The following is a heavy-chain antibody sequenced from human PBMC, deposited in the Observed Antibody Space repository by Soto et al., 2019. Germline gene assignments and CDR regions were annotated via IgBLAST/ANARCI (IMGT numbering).Heavy chain of an antibody. CDR1: GGTFSSYA. CDR2: IIPIFGTA. D-gene: IGHD7-27*01. J-gene: IGHJ6*02. CDR3: ARARLTRDYYGMDV. V-gene: IGHV1-69*13. Sequence: SVKVSYKASGGTFSSYALSWVRQAPGQGLEWMGGIIPIFGTANYAQKFQDRVTITADESTSTAYMELSSLRSEDTAVYYCARARLTRDYYGMDVWGQGTTVTVSS.